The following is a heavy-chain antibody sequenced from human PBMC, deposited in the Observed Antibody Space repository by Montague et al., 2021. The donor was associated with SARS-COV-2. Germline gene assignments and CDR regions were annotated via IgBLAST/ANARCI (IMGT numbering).Heavy chain of an antibody. Sequence: TLSLTCTVSGGSISSGGYYWGWIRQHPGKGLEWIGYIYYSGSTYYNPSLKSRVTISVDTSKNQFSLKLSSVTAADTAVYYCARDVGWYSSSWFDYWGQGTLGTVSS. CDR1: GGSISSGGYY. J-gene: IGHJ4*02. V-gene: IGHV4-31*03. CDR2: IYYSGST. CDR3: ARDVGWYSSSWFDY. D-gene: IGHD6-13*01.